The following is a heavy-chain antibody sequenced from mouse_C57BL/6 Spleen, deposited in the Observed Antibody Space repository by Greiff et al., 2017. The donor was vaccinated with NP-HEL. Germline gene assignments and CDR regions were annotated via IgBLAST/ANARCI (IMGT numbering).Heavy chain of an antibody. V-gene: IGHV1-52*01. Sequence: VQLQQSGAELVRPGSSVKLSCKASGYTFTSYWMHWVKQRPIQGLEWIGNIDPSDSETHYNQKFKDKATLTVDKSSSTAYMQLSSLTSEDSAVYYCARRYYDGYYAMDYWGQGTSVTVSS. CDR2: IDPSDSET. J-gene: IGHJ4*01. CDR1: GYTFTSYW. CDR3: ARRYYDGYYAMDY. D-gene: IGHD2-3*01.